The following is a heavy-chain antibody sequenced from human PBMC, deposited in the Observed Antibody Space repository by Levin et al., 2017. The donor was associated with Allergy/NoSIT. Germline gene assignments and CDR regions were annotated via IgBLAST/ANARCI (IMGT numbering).Heavy chain of an antibody. CDR1: GGSIRSYY. J-gene: IGHJ5*02. CDR2: IYTSGST. CDR3: ARGQKDYGDPAGYNWFDP. D-gene: IGHD4-17*01. V-gene: IGHV4-4*07. Sequence: SQTLSLTCTVSGGSIRSYYWSWIRQPAGKGLEWIGRIYTSGSTNYNPSLKSRVTMSVDTSKNQFSLKLSSVTAADTAVYYCARGQKDYGDPAGYNWFDPWGQGTLVTVSS.